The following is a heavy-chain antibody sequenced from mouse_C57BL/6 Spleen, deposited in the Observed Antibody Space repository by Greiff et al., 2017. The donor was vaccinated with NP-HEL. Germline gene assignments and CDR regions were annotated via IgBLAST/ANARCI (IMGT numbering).Heavy chain of an antibody. CDR3: ARMELTGPWFAY. V-gene: IGHV5-16*01. CDR2: INYDGSST. Sequence: EVMLVESEGGLVQPGSSMKLSCTASGFTFSDYYMAWVRQVPEKGLEWVANINYDGSSTYYLDSLKSRFIISRDNAKNILYLQMSSLKSEDTATYYCARMELTGPWFAYWGQGTLVTVSA. J-gene: IGHJ3*01. D-gene: IGHD1-1*01. CDR1: GFTFSDYY.